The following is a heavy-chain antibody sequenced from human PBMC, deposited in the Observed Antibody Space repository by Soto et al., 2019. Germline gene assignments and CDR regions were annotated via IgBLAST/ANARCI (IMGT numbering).Heavy chain of an antibody. CDR2: IAYTGNT. D-gene: IGHD2-8*01. CDR3: ARVGVRWLDP. J-gene: IGHJ5*02. V-gene: IGHV4-61*01. Sequence: SETLSLTCNVSGDSVSSGSYFWTWIRQPPGKGLEWVGYIAYTGNTNYSPSLKSRVTISLDTAKNQFSLRLRSVTAADTAIYYCARVGVRWLDPRGQGSLVTVSS. CDR1: GDSVSSGSYF.